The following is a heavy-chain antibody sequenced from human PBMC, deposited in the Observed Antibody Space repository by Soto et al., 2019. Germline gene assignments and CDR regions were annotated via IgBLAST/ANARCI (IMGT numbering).Heavy chain of an antibody. J-gene: IGHJ4*02. V-gene: IGHV3-23*01. CDR3: AKVLTSSWYLFDY. CDR1: GFTFSSYA. CDR2: ISGSGGST. Sequence: LRLSCAASGFTFSSYAMSWVRQAPGKGLEWVSAISGSGGSTYYADSVKGRFTISRDNSKNTLYLQMNSLRAEDTAVYYCAKVLTSSWYLFDYWGQGTLVTVSS. D-gene: IGHD6-13*01.